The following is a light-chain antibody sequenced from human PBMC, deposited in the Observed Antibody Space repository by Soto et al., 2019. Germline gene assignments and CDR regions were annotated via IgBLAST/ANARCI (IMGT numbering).Light chain of an antibody. Sequence: DIQLTQSPSFLSASVGDRVTITCRASQGISSYLAWYQQKPGKAPKLLIYAASTLQSGVPSRFSGSGAGTEFTLTISSLQPEDFATYYCQQRNSWTFGGGPNVEIK. CDR1: QGISSY. CDR2: AAS. CDR3: QQRNSWT. V-gene: IGKV1-9*01. J-gene: IGKJ4*01.